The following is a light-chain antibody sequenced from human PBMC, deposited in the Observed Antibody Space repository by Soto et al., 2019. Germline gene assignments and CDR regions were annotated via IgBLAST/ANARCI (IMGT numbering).Light chain of an antibody. V-gene: IGKV1-39*01. CDR1: QSISSY. CDR3: QQYSSYSAWT. Sequence: DIQMTQSPSSLSASVGDRVTITCRASQSISSYLNWYQQKPGKAPKLLIYAASSLQSGVPSRFSGSGSGTEFTLTIRSLQPDDIATYYCQQYSSYSAWTFGEGTKVDI. J-gene: IGKJ1*01. CDR2: AAS.